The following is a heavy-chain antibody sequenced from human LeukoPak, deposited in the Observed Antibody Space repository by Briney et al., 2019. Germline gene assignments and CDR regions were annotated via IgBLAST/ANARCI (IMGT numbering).Heavy chain of an antibody. V-gene: IGHV4-34*01. Sequence: SETLSLTCAVSGVSFSGYSWSWIRQPPGKGLEWIGEIDHSGSTNYNPSLKSRVTISVDTSKNQFSLKLSSVIAADTAVYYCARIGPPVDVWESYRYTTFGPYFDYWGQGTLVTVSS. CDR2: IDHSGST. D-gene: IGHD3-16*02. J-gene: IGHJ4*02. CDR1: GVSFSGYS. CDR3: ARIGPPVDVWESYRYTTFGPYFDY.